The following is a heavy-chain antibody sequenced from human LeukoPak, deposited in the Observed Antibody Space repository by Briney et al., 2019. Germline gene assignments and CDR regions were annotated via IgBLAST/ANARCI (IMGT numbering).Heavy chain of an antibody. Sequence: PGGSLRLSCAASGFTFSSYGMHWVRQAPGKGLEWVAVISYDGSNKYYADSVKGRFTISRDNSKNTLYLQMNSLRAEDTAVYYCAKDHDSYGYYYYYGMDVRGQGTTVTVSS. D-gene: IGHD5-18*01. CDR3: AKDHDSYGYYYYYGMDV. CDR1: GFTFSSYG. J-gene: IGHJ6*02. CDR2: ISYDGSNK. V-gene: IGHV3-30*18.